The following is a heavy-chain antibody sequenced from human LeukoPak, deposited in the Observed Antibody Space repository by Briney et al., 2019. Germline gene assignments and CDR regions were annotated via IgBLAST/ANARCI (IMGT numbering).Heavy chain of an antibody. D-gene: IGHD2-2*01. Sequence: SETLSLTCTVSGGSISSYYWSWIRQPAGKGLEWIGTIYTNGGTNYNPSLKSRVTISVDTSKNQFSLKLSFVTAADTAVYYCARQYCSSNTCYEGWFDPWGQGILVTVSS. CDR3: ARQYCSSNTCYEGWFDP. V-gene: IGHV4-4*07. CDR2: IYTNGGT. J-gene: IGHJ5*02. CDR1: GGSISSYY.